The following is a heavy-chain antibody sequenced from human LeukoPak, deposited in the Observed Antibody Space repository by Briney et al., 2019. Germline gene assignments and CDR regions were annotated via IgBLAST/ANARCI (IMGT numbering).Heavy chain of an antibody. J-gene: IGHJ3*02. CDR3: ARVPTDYYDSSGYYERGAFDI. CDR1: GGSFSGYY. Sequence: SETLSLTCAVSGGSFSGYYWTWIRQSPGKGLEWIAEISSGGDTNENPSPSLKSRVTISVDRSKNQFSLNLSSVTAADTAVYYCARVPTDYYDSSGYYERGAFDIWGQGTMVTVSS. V-gene: IGHV4-34*01. D-gene: IGHD3-22*01. CDR2: ISSGGDT.